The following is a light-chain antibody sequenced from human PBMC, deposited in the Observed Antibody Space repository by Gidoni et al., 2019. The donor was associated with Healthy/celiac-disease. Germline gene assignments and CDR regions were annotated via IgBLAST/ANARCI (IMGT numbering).Light chain of an antibody. J-gene: IGKJ4*01. CDR3: QQRSNWPT. CDR1: QSVSSY. CDR2: DAS. Sequence: EIVLTQYPATLSLSPGERATLSCRASQSVSSYLAWYQQKPGQAPRLLIYDASNRATGIPARFSGSGSGTDFTLTISSLEPEDFAVYYCQQRSNWPTFXGXTKVEIK. V-gene: IGKV3-11*01.